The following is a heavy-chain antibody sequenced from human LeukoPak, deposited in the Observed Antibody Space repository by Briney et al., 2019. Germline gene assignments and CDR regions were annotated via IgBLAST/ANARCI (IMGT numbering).Heavy chain of an antibody. Sequence: SETLSLTCTVSGGSVSSGIYYWSWIRQPPGKGLEWIGYIYYSGSTNYNPSLKSRVTISVDTSKNQFSLKLSSVTAADTAVYYCARGIAVAGSPPFEDYWGQGTLVTVSS. CDR1: GGSVSSGIYY. D-gene: IGHD6-19*01. V-gene: IGHV4-61*01. J-gene: IGHJ4*02. CDR2: IYYSGST. CDR3: ARGIAVAGSPPFEDY.